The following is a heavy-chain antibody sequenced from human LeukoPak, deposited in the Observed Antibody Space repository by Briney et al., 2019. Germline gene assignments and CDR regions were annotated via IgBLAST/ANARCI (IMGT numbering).Heavy chain of an antibody. J-gene: IGHJ4*02. CDR2: IYVGDSDT. CDR3: ARHPGSSVVTDY. D-gene: IGHD4-23*01. CDR1: GYSFTTYW. V-gene: IGHV5-51*01. Sequence: GESLKISCKASGYSFTTYWIGWVRQMPGKGLEWMGVIYVGDSDTRYSPSFQGQVIISADKSISTAYLQWSSLKASDTAMYYCARHPGSSVVTDYWGQGTLVTVSS.